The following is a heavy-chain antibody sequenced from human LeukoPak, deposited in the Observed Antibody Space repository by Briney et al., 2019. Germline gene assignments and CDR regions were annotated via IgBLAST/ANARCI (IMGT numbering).Heavy chain of an antibody. CDR1: RFTFNSYY. CDR3: ARDRGYCTNGVCYTVLDY. D-gene: IGHD2-8*01. V-gene: IGHV3-7*01. CDR2: ISPDGGEK. J-gene: IGHJ4*02. Sequence: GGCLRLSCAAPRFTFNSYYMSSVRQAPGKGLGWVAHISPDGGEKYYVDSVKSRFTLSRDNAKNSLYLQLNSLRAEDTAVYYCARDRGYCTNGVCYTVLDYWGQGTLVTVSS.